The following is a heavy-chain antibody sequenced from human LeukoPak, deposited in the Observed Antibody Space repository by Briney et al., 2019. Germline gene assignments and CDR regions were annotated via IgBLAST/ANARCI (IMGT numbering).Heavy chain of an antibody. V-gene: IGHV4-30-4*01. CDR1: GGSINSGDYY. Sequence: SQTLSLTCTVSGGSINSGDYYWSWIRQPPGKGLEWIGYIYYSGSTYYNPSLKSRVTISVDTSKNQFSLKLSSVTAADTAVYYCARTVEYEDAFDIWGQGTMVTVSS. CDR2: IYYSGST. CDR3: ARTVEYEDAFDI. D-gene: IGHD2-8*02. J-gene: IGHJ3*02.